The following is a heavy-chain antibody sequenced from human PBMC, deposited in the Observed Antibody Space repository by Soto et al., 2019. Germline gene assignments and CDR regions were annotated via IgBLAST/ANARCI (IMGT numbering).Heavy chain of an antibody. V-gene: IGHV4-59*08. CDR3: ARANYGDSLGY. CDR2: IYYSGST. J-gene: IGHJ4*02. D-gene: IGHD4-17*01. CDR1: GGSISSYY. Sequence: QVQLQESGPGLVKPSETLSLTCTVSGGSISSYYWSWIRQPPGKGLEWIGYIYYSGSTNYNPSLKSRVSISVDTSKNQFSLKLSSMTAADTAVYYCARANYGDSLGYWGQGTLVTVSS.